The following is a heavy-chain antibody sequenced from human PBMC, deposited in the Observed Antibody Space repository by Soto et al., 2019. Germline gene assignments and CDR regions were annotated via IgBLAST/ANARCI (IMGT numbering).Heavy chain of an antibody. CDR2: TSYTGNT. D-gene: IGHD2-15*01. Sequence: PSETLSLTCLVSGGSITSYHWSWIRQFPGKGLEWIAYTSYTGNTNYNPSLKSRVTISMDTSKNQLSLKLTSMTAADTAVYFSVRGYCTTSPCSGDFQFWGQGTLVTVSS. J-gene: IGHJ1*01. CDR1: GGSITSYH. V-gene: IGHV4-59*01. CDR3: VRGYCTTSPCSGDFQF.